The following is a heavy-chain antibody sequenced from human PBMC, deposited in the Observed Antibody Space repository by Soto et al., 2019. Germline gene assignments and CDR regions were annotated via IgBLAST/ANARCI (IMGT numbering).Heavy chain of an antibody. D-gene: IGHD1-1*01. CDR1: GYTFTSYD. J-gene: IGHJ6*02. CDR2: MNPNSGNT. Sequence: QVQLVQSGAEVKKPGASVKVSCKASGYTFTSYDINWVRQATGQGLEWMGWMNPNSGNTGYAQKFRGRVTMTRNTTIRTCYIERGSLRSEVTAVFYFAREWTGTTSMDVWGQGNRVTVSS. V-gene: IGHV1-8*01. CDR3: AREWTGTTSMDV.